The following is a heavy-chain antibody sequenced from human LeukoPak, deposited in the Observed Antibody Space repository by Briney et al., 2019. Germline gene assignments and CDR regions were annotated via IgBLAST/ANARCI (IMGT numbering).Heavy chain of an antibody. CDR1: GFTFSSYA. D-gene: IGHD1-26*01. V-gene: IGHV3-30-3*01. CDR2: ISYDGSNK. J-gene: IGHJ4*02. CDR3: ARAAVIVGASYFDY. Sequence: GGSLRLSCAASGFTFSSYAMHWVRQAPGKGREWVAVISYDGSNKYYADSVKGRFTISRDNSKNTLYLQMNSLRAEDTAVYYCARAAVIVGASYFDYWGQGTLVTVSS.